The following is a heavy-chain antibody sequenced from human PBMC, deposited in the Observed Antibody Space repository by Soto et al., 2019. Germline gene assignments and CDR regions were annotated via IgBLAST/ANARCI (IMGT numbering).Heavy chain of an antibody. CDR3: AKGGYGVDYYYYYGMDV. Sequence: ESVGVVVQPGGSLRLSCAASGFTFDDYTMHWVRQAPGKGLEWVSLISWDGGSTYYADSVKGRFTISRDNSKNSLYLQMNSLRTEDTALYYCAKGGYGVDYYYYYGMDVWGQGTTVTVSS. D-gene: IGHD2-15*01. V-gene: IGHV3-43*01. CDR2: ISWDGGST. CDR1: GFTFDDYT. J-gene: IGHJ6*02.